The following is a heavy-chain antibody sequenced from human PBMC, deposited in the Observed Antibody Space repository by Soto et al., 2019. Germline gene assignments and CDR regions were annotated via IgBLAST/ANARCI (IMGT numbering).Heavy chain of an antibody. CDR1: GFTFSSNS. D-gene: IGHD3-10*01. CDR3: ARDLRGSFPVGGDGFDP. CDR2: ISSSSSTI. V-gene: IGHV3-48*01. Sequence: EVQLVESGGGLVQPGGSLRLSCAASGFTFSSNSMNWVRQAPGKGLEWVSYISSSSSTIYYADSVKGRFTISRDNAKNSLYLQMNSLRAEDTAVYYCARDLRGSFPVGGDGFDPWGQGTLVTVSS. J-gene: IGHJ5*02.